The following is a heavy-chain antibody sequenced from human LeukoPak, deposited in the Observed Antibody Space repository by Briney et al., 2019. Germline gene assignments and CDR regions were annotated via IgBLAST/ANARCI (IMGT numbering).Heavy chain of an antibody. Sequence: SETLSLTCAVYGGSFSGYYWSWIRQPPGKGLEWIGEINHSGSTNYNPSLKSRVTISVDTSKNQFSLKLSSVTAADTAVYYCARALGGAVLDYWGQGTLATVSS. V-gene: IGHV4-34*01. D-gene: IGHD3-16*01. CDR3: ARALGGAVLDY. CDR2: INHSGST. CDR1: GGSFSGYY. J-gene: IGHJ4*02.